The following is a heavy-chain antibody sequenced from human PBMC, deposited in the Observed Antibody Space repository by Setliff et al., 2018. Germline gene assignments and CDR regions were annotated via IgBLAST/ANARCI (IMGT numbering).Heavy chain of an antibody. Sequence: GASVKVSCKVSGSTLTELSMHWVRQAPGKGLEWMGGFDLEDGETIYAQKFQGRVTMTEDTSTDTAYMELSSLRSEDTAVYYCVTDQKWLVLSSGHDAFDIWGQGTMVTVSS. CDR3: VTDQKWLVLSSGHDAFDI. D-gene: IGHD6-19*01. V-gene: IGHV1-24*01. CDR2: FDLEDGET. J-gene: IGHJ3*02. CDR1: GSTLTELS.